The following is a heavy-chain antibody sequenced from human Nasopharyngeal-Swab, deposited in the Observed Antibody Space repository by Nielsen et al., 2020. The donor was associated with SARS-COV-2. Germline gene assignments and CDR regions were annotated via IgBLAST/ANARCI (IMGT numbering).Heavy chain of an antibody. CDR2: INTNTGNP. V-gene: IGHV7-4-1*02. CDR3: ARAGIAAAGPSGMDV. J-gene: IGHJ6*02. CDR1: GYTFTSYA. D-gene: IGHD6-13*01. Sequence: ASVKVSCKASGYTFTSYAMNWVRRAPGQGLEWMGWINTNTGNPTYAQGFTGRFVFSLDTSVSTAYLKISSLKAEDTAVYYCARAGIAAAGPSGMDVWGQGTTVTVSS.